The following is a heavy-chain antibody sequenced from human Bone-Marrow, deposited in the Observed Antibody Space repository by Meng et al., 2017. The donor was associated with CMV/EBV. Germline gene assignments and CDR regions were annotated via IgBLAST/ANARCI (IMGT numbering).Heavy chain of an antibody. J-gene: IGHJ6*02. Sequence: ASVKVSCKTAGYTSKNYAINWLRQAPGQGLEWMGWISAYNGNTNYAQKVQGRVTMATDTSTSTAYMVLRSLRSDDTAVYYFARDAYCSSTSCRGDYYYGTDVWGQGTTVTVSS. CDR3: ARDAYCSSTSCRGDYYYGTDV. CDR2: ISAYNGNT. D-gene: IGHD2-2*01. CDR1: GYTSKNYA. V-gene: IGHV1-18*01.